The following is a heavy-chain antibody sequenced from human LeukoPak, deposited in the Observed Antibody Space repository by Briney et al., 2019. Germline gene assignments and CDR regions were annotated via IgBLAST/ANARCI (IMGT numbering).Heavy chain of an antibody. CDR3: AKGSSGNYYY. J-gene: IGHJ4*02. CDR2: VTESGGIT. V-gene: IGHV3-23*01. D-gene: IGHD3-10*01. CDR1: GFTFSSDT. Sequence: GGSLRLSCVASGFTFSSDTMTWVRQAPVKALEWVSSVTESGGITSYADSVKGRFTISRDNSKNTLYLQMNSLRADDTATYYCAKGSSGNYYYWGQGTLVTVSS.